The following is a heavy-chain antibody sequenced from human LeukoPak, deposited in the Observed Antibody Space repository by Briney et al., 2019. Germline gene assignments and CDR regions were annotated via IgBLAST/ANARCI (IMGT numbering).Heavy chain of an antibody. V-gene: IGHV4-34*01. CDR2: INHSGST. Sequence: SETLSLTCAVYGGSFSGYYWSWIRQPPGKGLEWIGEINHSGSTNYNPSLKSRVTISVDTSKNQFSLKLSSVTAADTAVNYCARAGRLIRGGKGFDPWGQGTLVTVSS. CDR3: ARAGRLIRGGKGFDP. J-gene: IGHJ5*02. D-gene: IGHD3-10*01. CDR1: GGSFSGYY.